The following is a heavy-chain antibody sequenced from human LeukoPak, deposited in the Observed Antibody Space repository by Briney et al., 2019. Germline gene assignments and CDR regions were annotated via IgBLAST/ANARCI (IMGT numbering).Heavy chain of an antibody. J-gene: IGHJ4*02. CDR3: AKDSGYSSSWYEGYSSSTPRDY. CDR2: IRYDGSNK. CDR1: GFTFSSYG. Sequence: GGSLRLSCAASGFTFSSYGMHWVRQAPGKGLEWVAFIRYDGSNKYYADSVKGRFTISRDNSKNTLYLQMNSLRAEDTAVYYCAKDSGYSSSWYEGYSSSTPRDYWGQGTLVTVSS. D-gene: IGHD6-13*01. V-gene: IGHV3-30*02.